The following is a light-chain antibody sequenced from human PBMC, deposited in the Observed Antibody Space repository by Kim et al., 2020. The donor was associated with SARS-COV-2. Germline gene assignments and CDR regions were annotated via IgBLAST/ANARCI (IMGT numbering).Light chain of an antibody. J-gene: IGKJ4*01. V-gene: IGKV3D-15*01. CDR2: GAS. CDR3: QQYNDWLT. CDR1: ESVSSN. Sequence: VSKGERATLGSRAGESVSSNLAWYQQKFGQAPRLLIYGASTRATGIPARFSGSGCGTEFTLTISSLQSKESAVYYCQQYNDWLTFGGGTKVDIK.